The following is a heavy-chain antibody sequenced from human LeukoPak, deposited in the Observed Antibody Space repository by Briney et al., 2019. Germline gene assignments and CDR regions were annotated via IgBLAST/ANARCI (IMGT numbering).Heavy chain of an antibody. V-gene: IGHV4-59*01. J-gene: IGHJ4*02. CDR2: IYYSGST. CDR1: GGSISSYY. D-gene: IGHD3-22*01. CDR3: AGAPDDSSGYYPLDY. Sequence: SETLSLTCTVSGGSISSYYWSWIRQPPGKGLEWIGYIYYSGSTNYNPSLKSRVTISVDTSKNQFSLKLNSVTAADTAVYYCAGAPDDSSGYYPLDYWGQGTLVTVSS.